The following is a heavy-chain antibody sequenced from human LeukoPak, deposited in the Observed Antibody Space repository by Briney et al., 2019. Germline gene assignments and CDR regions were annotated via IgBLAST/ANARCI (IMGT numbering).Heavy chain of an antibody. D-gene: IGHD6-19*01. CDR3: VRGGPNPSGWHLDN. V-gene: IGHV1-3*01. CDR1: GYSFTHYA. J-gene: IGHJ4*02. Sequence: GASVKVSCKASGYSFTHYALHWVRQAPGQRLEWMGCINGDNGKTQYSQKFHGRVTITRDTSANTAYIEVSSLRSEDTAVYYCVRGGPNPSGWHLDNWGQGTLVTVSS. CDR2: INGDNGKT.